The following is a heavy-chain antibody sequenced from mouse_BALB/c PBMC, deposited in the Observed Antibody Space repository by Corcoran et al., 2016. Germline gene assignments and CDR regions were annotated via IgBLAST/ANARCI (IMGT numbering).Heavy chain of an antibody. V-gene: IGHV9-1*02. D-gene: IGHD1-1*01. J-gene: IGHJ1*01. CDR2: INTYTGEP. Sequence: QIQLVQSGPELKQPGETVKISCKASGYTFTNYGMNWVKQAPGKGLKGMGWINTYTGEPTYADDFKGRFAFSLETSASTAYLQINNLKNEDMATYFVARGPYYCSRGYVDVWGAGTTVTVSS. CDR1: GYTFTNYG. CDR3: ARGPYYCSRGYVDV.